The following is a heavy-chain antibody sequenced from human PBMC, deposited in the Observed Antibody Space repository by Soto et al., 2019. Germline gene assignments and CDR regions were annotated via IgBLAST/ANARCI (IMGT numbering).Heavy chain of an antibody. J-gene: IGHJ4*02. V-gene: IGHV4-34*01. Sequence: LSLTCAVYGGSSSCYYWSWIRQPPGNVLEWIGEINHSGSTNYNPSLKSRVTISVDTSKNQFSLKLSSVTAADTAVYYCAPGGSRGDNWGQGTLVTVSS. CDR3: APGGSRGDN. D-gene: IGHD1-26*01. CDR2: INHSGST. CDR1: GGSSSCYY.